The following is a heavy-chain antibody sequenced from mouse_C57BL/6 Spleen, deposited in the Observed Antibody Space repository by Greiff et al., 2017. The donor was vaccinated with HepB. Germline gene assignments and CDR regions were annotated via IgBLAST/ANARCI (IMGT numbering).Heavy chain of an antibody. CDR2: ISYDGSN. CDR1: GYSITSGYY. CDR3: AREGVYDSYAMDY. J-gene: IGHJ4*01. V-gene: IGHV3-6*01. D-gene: IGHD2-3*01. Sequence: DVQLQESGPGLVKPSQSLSLTCSVTGYSITSGYYWNWIRQFPGNKLEWMGYISYDGSNNYNPSLKNRISITRDTSKNQFFLKLNSVTTEDTATYYCAREGVYDSYAMDYWGQGTSVTVSS.